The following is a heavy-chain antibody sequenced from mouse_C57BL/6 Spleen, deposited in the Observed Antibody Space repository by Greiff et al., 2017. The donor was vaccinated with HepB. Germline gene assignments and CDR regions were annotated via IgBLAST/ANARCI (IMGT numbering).Heavy chain of an antibody. CDR1: GYTFTSYW. CDR3: ARRGIYYYGSSPAWFAY. Sequence: VQLKQPGAELVKPGASVKLSCKASGYTFTSYWMQWVKQRPGQGLEWIGEIDPSDSYTNYNQKFKGKATLTVDTSSSTAYMQLSSLTSEDSAVYYCARRGIYYYGSSPAWFAYWGQGTLVTVSA. CDR2: IDPSDSYT. D-gene: IGHD1-1*01. V-gene: IGHV1-50*01. J-gene: IGHJ3*01.